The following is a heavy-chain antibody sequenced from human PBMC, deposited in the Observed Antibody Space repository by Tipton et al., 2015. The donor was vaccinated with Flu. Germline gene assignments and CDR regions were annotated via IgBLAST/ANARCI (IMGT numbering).Heavy chain of an antibody. D-gene: IGHD2-15*01. CDR2: IFHDGTT. Sequence: TLSLTCTVSGGSFTNYYWSWLRQPPGAGLEWIGDIFHDGTTNYHPSLWSRVTMSLDMSKNQLSLRLSSVTVADTAVYCCARGGDISDVWGQGTTVTVSS. CDR1: GGSFTNYY. CDR3: ARGGDISDV. V-gene: IGHV4-4*09. J-gene: IGHJ6*02.